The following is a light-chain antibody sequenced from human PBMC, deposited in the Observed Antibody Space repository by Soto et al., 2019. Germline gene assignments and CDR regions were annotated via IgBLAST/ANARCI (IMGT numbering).Light chain of an antibody. CDR2: EVS. CDR3: PSYTRSRNYV. Sequence: QSVLTQPASVSGSPGQSITISCTGTSSDVGGYDFVSWYQHHPGKAPKLMISEVSDRPSGVSDRFSGSKSGNTASLTISGLQAEAEADYYCPSYTRSRNYVFGNGTKVT. CDR1: SSDVGGYDF. V-gene: IGLV2-14*01. J-gene: IGLJ1*01.